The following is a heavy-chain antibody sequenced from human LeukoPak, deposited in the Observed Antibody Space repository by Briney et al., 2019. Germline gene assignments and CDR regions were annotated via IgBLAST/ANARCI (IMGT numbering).Heavy chain of an antibody. CDR2: IIPIFGTA. J-gene: IGHJ4*02. CDR1: GGTFSSYA. Sequence: ASVKVSCKASGGTFSSYAISWVPQAPGQGLEWMGGIIPIFGTANYAQKFQGRVTITADKSTSTAYMELSSLRSEDTAVYYCARVPSYGSGSYYTDWGQGTLVTVSS. D-gene: IGHD3-10*01. CDR3: ARVPSYGSGSYYTD. V-gene: IGHV1-69*06.